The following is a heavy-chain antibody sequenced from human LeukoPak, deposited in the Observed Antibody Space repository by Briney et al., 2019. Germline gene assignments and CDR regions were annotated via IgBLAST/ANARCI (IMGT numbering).Heavy chain of an antibody. CDR3: ARDSWSYYYGSGSYSDYYYYYGMDA. CDR2: ISSSSSYI. Sequence: GGSLRLSCAASGFTFSSYSMNWVRQVPGKGLEWVSSISSSSSYIYYADSVKGRFTISRDNAKNSLYLQMNSLRAEDTAVYYCARDSWSYYYGSGSYSDYYYYYGMDAWGQGTTVTVSS. J-gene: IGHJ6*02. V-gene: IGHV3-21*01. D-gene: IGHD3-10*01. CDR1: GFTFSSYS.